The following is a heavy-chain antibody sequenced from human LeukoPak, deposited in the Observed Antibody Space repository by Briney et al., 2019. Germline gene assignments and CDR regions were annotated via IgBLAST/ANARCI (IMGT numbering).Heavy chain of an antibody. CDR3: AREDWTFGHRGLDI. CDR1: GLTFSRYG. D-gene: IGHD3/OR15-3a*01. J-gene: IGHJ3*02. V-gene: IGHV3-33*05. CDR2: IQNDGSKT. Sequence: GGSLRLSCIASGLTFSRYGMHWVRQAPGKGLECVAAIQNDGSKTYYADYVEGRFTISRDNSRNTVSLQMNSLRADDTALYYCAREDWTFGHRGLDIWGQGTVVTVSP.